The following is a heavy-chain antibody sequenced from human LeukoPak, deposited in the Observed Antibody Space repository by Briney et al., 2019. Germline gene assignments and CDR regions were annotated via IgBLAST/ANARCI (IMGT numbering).Heavy chain of an antibody. J-gene: IGHJ6*03. CDR2: IYTSGST. V-gene: IGHV4-59*10. D-gene: IGHD3-10*01. CDR3: ARPLVRGVNSYYFYMDV. CDR1: GLSFSGYY. Sequence: SETLSLTCAVYGLSFSGYYWSWIRQPAGKGLEWIVRIYTSGSTNYNPSLKSRVTMSVDTSKNQFSLRLRSGTAADTAVYYCARPLVRGVNSYYFYMDVWGKGATVTISS.